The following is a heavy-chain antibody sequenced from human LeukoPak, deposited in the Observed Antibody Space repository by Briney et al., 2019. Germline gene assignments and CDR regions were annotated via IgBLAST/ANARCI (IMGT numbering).Heavy chain of an antibody. CDR3: AREGTPSSGGWFDP. Sequence: GGSLRLSCAASGFTFSSYSMNWVRQAPGKGLEWVSSISSSSSYIYYADSVKGRFTISRDNAKNSLYLQMNSLRAEDTAVYYCAREGTPSSGGWFDPWGQGTLVTVSS. CDR2: ISSSSSYI. CDR1: GFTFSSYS. V-gene: IGHV3-21*01. J-gene: IGHJ5*02. D-gene: IGHD6-19*01.